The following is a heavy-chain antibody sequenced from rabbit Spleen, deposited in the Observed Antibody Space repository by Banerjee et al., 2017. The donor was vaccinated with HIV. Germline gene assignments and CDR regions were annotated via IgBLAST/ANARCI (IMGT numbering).Heavy chain of an antibody. CDR3: ARDTSSSFSSYGMDL. Sequence: QQLEESGGGLVQPGASLTLTCTASGFSFTSDSYMCWVRQAPGKGLEWIACIEAGSSGFTYFASWAKGRFTISKTSSTTVTLQMTSLTAADTATYFCARDTSSSFSSYGMDLWGPGTLVTVS. J-gene: IGHJ6*01. D-gene: IGHD1-1*01. CDR1: GFSFTSDSY. CDR2: IEAGSSGFT. V-gene: IGHV1S40*01.